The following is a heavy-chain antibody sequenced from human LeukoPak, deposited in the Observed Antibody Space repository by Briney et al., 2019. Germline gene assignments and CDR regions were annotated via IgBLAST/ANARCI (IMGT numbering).Heavy chain of an antibody. Sequence: SETLSLTCTVSGGSISSYYWSWIRQPPEKGLEWIGYIYYSGSTNYNPSLKSRVTISVDTSKNQFSLKLSSVTAADTAVYYCASSPPPRRGYSGYDVVDYYYYGMDVWGQGTTVTVSS. CDR3: ASSPPPRRGYSGYDVVDYYYYGMDV. J-gene: IGHJ6*02. D-gene: IGHD5-12*01. CDR2: IYYSGST. CDR1: GGSISSYY. V-gene: IGHV4-59*01.